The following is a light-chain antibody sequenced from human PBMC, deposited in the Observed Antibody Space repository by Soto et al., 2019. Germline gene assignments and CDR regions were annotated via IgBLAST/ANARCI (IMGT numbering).Light chain of an antibody. V-gene: IGKV1-5*01. CDR1: RNIGTS. J-gene: IGKJ1*01. Sequence: IPMTQSPSTLSASLRDRVTXXSRASRNIGTSLAWYQQKPGKAPQLLIYDASTLESGVPSRFSGSGSGTEFTLTISSLHPDDFSTYFCQQYQGYWPFGQGTKVDI. CDR3: QQYQGYWP. CDR2: DAS.